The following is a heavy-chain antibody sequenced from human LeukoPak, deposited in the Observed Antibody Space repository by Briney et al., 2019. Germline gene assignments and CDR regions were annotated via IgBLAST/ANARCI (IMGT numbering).Heavy chain of an antibody. J-gene: IGHJ4*02. V-gene: IGHV3-23*01. CDR1: GFTFSSYA. Sequence: GGSLRLSCAASGFTFSSYAMSWVRQAPGKGLEWVSAISGSGGSTYYADSVKGRFTISRDNSKNTLYLQMNSLRAEDMAVYYCAKDRGKYGDYDYWGQGTLVTVSS. CDR2: ISGSGGST. D-gene: IGHD4-17*01. CDR3: AKDRGKYGDYDY.